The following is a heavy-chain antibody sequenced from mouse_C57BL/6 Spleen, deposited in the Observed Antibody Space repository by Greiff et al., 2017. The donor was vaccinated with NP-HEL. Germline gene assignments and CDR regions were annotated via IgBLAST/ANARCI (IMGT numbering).Heavy chain of an antibody. J-gene: IGHJ1*03. CDR2: ISDGGSYT. CDR1: GFTFSSYA. Sequence: EVQLVESGGGLVKPGGSLKLSCAASGFTFSSYAMSWVRQTPEKRLEWVATISDGGSYTYYPDNVKGRFTISRDNAKNNLYLQMSHLKSEDTAMYYCARDLGYYGNSYWYFDVWGTGTTVTVSS. CDR3: ARDLGYYGNSYWYFDV. D-gene: IGHD2-1*01. V-gene: IGHV5-4*01.